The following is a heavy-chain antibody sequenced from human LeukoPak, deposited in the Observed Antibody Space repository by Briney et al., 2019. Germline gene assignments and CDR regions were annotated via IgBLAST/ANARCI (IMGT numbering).Heavy chain of an antibody. V-gene: IGHV3-66*01. Sequence: GGSLRLSCAASGFTVRSNYMTWVRQAPGKGLEWVSLIYSGGSAYYADSVKGRFTISRDNSKNTLYLQMNSLRAEDTAVYYCARVPDATYFDYWGQGTLVTASS. CDR2: IYSGGSA. CDR1: GFTVRSNY. CDR3: ARVPDATYFDY. J-gene: IGHJ4*02.